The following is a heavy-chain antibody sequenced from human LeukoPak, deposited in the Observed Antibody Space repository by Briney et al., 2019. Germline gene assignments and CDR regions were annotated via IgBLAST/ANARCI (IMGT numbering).Heavy chain of an antibody. V-gene: IGHV4-34*01. CDR1: GGSFSGYY. J-gene: IGHJ6*03. D-gene: IGHD4-17*01. CDR3: ARTSRLRLIQSYYYYMDV. Sequence: SETLSLTCAVYGGSFSGYYWSWLRQPPGKGLEWIGEINHSGSTNYNPSLKSRVTISVDTSKNQFSLKLSSVTAADTAVYYCARTSRLRLIQSYYYYMDVWGKGTTVTVSS. CDR2: INHSGST.